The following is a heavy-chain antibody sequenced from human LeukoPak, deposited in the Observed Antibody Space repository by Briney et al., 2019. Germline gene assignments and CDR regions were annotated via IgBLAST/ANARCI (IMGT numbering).Heavy chain of an antibody. CDR2: INPSGGTT. Sequence: GASVKVSCKASGYTFTSYYMHWVRQAPGQGLEWMGIINPSGGTTSYAQKFQGRVTMTRDTSTSTVYMELSSLRSEDTAVYYCARELISGDWTWDIWGQGTMVTVSS. D-gene: IGHD2-21*02. CDR3: ARELISGDWTWDI. V-gene: IGHV1-46*01. J-gene: IGHJ3*02. CDR1: GYTFTSYY.